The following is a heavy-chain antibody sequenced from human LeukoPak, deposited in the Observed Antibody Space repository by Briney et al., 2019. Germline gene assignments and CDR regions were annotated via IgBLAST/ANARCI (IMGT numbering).Heavy chain of an antibody. CDR2: VNPNSGGT. J-gene: IGHJ4*02. V-gene: IGHV1-2*01. D-gene: IGHD2-2*01. CDR3: ARVDQQKYYFDY. Sequence: GASVNVSCKASGYTFTGYYMHWVRQAPGQGLEWMGRVNPNSGGTNYAQQFQGRVTSTRDPSIRTAYMALDRLRSDDTAVYYCARVDQQKYYFDYWGQGTLVTVSS. CDR1: GYTFTGYY.